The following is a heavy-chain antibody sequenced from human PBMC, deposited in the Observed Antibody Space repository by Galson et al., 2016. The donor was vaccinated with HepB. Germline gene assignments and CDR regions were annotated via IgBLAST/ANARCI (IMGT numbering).Heavy chain of an antibody. CDR1: GYTFTTYY. CDR2: INPSGGRT. Sequence: SVKVSCKASGYTFTTYYMHCVRQAPGQGLEWMGVINPSGGRTSYAQKFQGRVTMTRDTSTSTVYMELSSLRSEDTAVYYCARVNSFGYYFYYAMDVWGQGTAVTVSS. V-gene: IGHV1-46*01. D-gene: IGHD5-18*01. J-gene: IGHJ6*02. CDR3: ARVNSFGYYFYYAMDV.